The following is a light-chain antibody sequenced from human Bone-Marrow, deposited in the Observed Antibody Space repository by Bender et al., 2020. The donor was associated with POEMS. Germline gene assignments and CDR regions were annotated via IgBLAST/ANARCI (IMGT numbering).Light chain of an antibody. CDR3: CSYAGSSTHVV. J-gene: IGLJ2*01. V-gene: IGLV2-23*02. CDR2: EVS. Sequence: QSALTQPASVSGSPGQSLTISCTGTSSDVGSYNLVSWYQQHPGKAPKLMIYEVSERPSGVSNRFSGSKSGNTASLTISGLQAEDEADYYCCSYAGSSTHVVFGGGTKLTVL. CDR1: SSDVGSYNL.